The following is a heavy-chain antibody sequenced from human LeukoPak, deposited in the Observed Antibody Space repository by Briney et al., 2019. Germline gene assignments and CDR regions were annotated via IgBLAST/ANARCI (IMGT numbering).Heavy chain of an antibody. Sequence: PSETLSLTCTVSGGSVSSGSYYWSWIRQPPGKGLEWIGYIYYSGSTNYNPSLKSRVTISVDTSKNQFSLKLSSVTAADTAVYYCAREIKWLRLGYYYCGMDVWGQGTTVTVSS. V-gene: IGHV4-61*01. CDR1: GGSVSSGSYY. D-gene: IGHD5-12*01. CDR3: AREIKWLRLGYYYCGMDV. CDR2: IYYSGST. J-gene: IGHJ6*02.